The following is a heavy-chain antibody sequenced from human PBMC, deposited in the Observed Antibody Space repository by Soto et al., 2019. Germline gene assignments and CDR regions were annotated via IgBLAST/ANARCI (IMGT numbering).Heavy chain of an antibody. CDR1: GGSISNDKYY. Sequence: QVQLQESGPGLVKPSQTLSLTCTVSGGSISNDKYYWTWIRQHPGKGLEWIGYTSYSGSTFYSASLKSRVTIAVDTSTNHFSLNLSSVTAADTAIYYCARDSGRTVTTFNWLDPWGQGILVTVS. CDR2: TSYSGST. CDR3: ARDSGRTVTTFNWLDP. J-gene: IGHJ5*02. V-gene: IGHV4-31*03. D-gene: IGHD4-17*01.